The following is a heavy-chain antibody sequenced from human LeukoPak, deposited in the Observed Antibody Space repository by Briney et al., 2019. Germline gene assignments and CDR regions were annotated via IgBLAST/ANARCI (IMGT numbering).Heavy chain of an antibody. CDR2: INPNSGGT. CDR3: ARDRGPGGHIVVVTAILTF. J-gene: IGHJ4*02. V-gene: IGHV1-2*02. D-gene: IGHD2-21*02. CDR1: GYTFTGYY. Sequence: ASVKVSCKASGYTFTGYYMHWVRQAPGQGLEWMGWINPNSGGTNYAQKFQGRVTMTRDTSISTAYMELSRLRSDDTAVYYCARDRGPGGHIVVVTAILTFWGQGTLVTVSS.